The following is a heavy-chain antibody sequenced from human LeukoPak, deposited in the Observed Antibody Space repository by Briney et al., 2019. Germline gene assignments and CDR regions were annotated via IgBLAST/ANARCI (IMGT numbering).Heavy chain of an antibody. CDR1: GGSISSYY. J-gene: IGHJ3*02. CDR3: ARDYSSGYYYYDAFDI. Sequence: PSETLSLTCTVSGGSISSYYWSWIRQPPGKGLEWIGYIYYSGSTNYNPSLKSRVTISVDTSKNQFSLKLSSVTAADTAVYYCARDYSSGYYYYDAFDIWGQGTMVTVSS. D-gene: IGHD3-22*01. V-gene: IGHV4-59*01. CDR2: IYYSGST.